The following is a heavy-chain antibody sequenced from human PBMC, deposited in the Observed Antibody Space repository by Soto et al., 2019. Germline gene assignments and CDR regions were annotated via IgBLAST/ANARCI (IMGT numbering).Heavy chain of an antibody. CDR2: ISAYNGNT. Sequence: GASVKVSCKASGYTFTSYGISWVRQAPGQGLEWMGWISAYNGNTNYAQKLQGRVTMTTDTSTSTAYMELRSLRSDDTAVYYCAISFPPLRGNVFAETYYSGMDVGGKGPRVTVP. CDR3: AISFPPLRGNVFAETYYSGMDV. V-gene: IGHV1-18*01. CDR1: GYTFTSYG. J-gene: IGHJ6*04. D-gene: IGHD3-16*01.